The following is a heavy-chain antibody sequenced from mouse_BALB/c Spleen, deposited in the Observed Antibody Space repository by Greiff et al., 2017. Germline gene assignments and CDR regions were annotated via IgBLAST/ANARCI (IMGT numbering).Heavy chain of an antibody. Sequence: EVQGVESGGGLVKPGGSLKLSCAASGFTFSSYAMSWVRQTPEKRLEWVATISSGGSYTYYPDSVKGRFTISRDNAKNTLYLQMSSLRSEDTAMYYCARGGDYDGAMDYWGQGTSVTVSS. CDR2: ISSGGSYT. CDR1: GFTFSSYA. CDR3: ARGGDYDGAMDY. J-gene: IGHJ4*01. D-gene: IGHD2-4*01. V-gene: IGHV5-9-3*01.